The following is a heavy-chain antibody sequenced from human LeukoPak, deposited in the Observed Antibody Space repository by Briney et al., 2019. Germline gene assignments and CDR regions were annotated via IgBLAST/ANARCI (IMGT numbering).Heavy chain of an antibody. D-gene: IGHD3-10*01. Sequence: ASVKVSCKASGGTFSSYAISWVRQAPGQGLEWMGGIIPIFGTANYAQKFQGRVTMTEDTSTDTAYMELSSLRSEDTAVYYCATGGGSGSFSYYFDYWGQGTLVTVSS. CDR3: ATGGGSGSFSYYFDY. J-gene: IGHJ4*02. V-gene: IGHV1-69*06. CDR2: IIPIFGTA. CDR1: GGTFSSYA.